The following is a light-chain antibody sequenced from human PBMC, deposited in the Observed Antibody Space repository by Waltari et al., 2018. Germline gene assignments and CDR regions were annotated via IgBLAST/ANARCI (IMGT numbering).Light chain of an antibody. V-gene: IGKV1-17*01. Sequence: DIQMTQSPSSLSASVGDRVPITCRASQGIGNDLGWYQQKPGKAPKRLIYAASSLQSGVPSRFSGSGSGTEFTLTISSLQPEDFATYYCLQHNSYPWTFGQGTKVEIK. CDR3: LQHNSYPWT. CDR2: AAS. J-gene: IGKJ1*01. CDR1: QGIGND.